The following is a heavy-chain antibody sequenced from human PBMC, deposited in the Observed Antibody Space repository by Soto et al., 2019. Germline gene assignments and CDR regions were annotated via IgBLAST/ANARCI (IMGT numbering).Heavy chain of an antibody. J-gene: IGHJ6*02. CDR2: IIPIFGTA. CDR3: ASQYSGSYYDPYYHYGMDV. V-gene: IGHV1-69*01. Sequence: QVQLVQSGAEVKKPGSSVKVSCKASGGTLSSYAISWVRQAPGQGLEWMGGIIPIFGTANYAQKFQGRVTITADESTSTAYMELSSLRSEDTAVYYCASQYSGSYYDPYYHYGMDVWGQGTTVTVSS. CDR1: GGTLSSYA. D-gene: IGHD3-10*01.